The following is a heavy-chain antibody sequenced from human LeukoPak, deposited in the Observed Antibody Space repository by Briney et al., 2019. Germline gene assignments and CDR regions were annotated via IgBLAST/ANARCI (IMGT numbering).Heavy chain of an antibody. D-gene: IGHD3-22*01. CDR1: GGSISSYY. CDR2: IYTSGST. J-gene: IGHJ4*02. Sequence: SETLSLTCTGSGGSISSYYWRWIRQPAGKGLEWIVRIYTSGSTNYNPSLKSRVTMSVDTSKNQFSLKLSSVTAADTAVYYCASAYVGDYYDSRGPAFDYWGQGTVVTVSS. CDR3: ASAYVGDYYDSRGPAFDY. V-gene: IGHV4-4*07.